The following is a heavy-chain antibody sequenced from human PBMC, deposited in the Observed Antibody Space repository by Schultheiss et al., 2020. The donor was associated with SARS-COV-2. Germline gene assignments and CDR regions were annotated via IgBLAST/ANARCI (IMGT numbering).Heavy chain of an antibody. CDR1: GYTFTSYD. J-gene: IGHJ6*02. V-gene: IGHV1-3*01. D-gene: IGHD3-3*01. Sequence: ASVKVSCKASGYTFTSYDINWVRQATGQGLEWMGWINAGNGNTKYSQKFQGRVTITRDTSASTAYMELSSLRSEDTAVYYCARDRVLGYDFPVDVWGQGTTVTVSS. CDR2: INAGNGNT. CDR3: ARDRVLGYDFPVDV.